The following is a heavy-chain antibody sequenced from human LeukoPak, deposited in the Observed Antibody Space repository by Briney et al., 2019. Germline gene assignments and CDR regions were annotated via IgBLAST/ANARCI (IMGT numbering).Heavy chain of an antibody. D-gene: IGHD6-19*01. CDR1: GFTFDDYA. Sequence: GRSPRLSCAASGFTFDDYAMHWVRHAPGKGLEWVSGISWNSGSIGYADSVKGRFTISRDNAKNSLYLQMNSLRAEDMALYYCAKGNRQWLNLNWFDPWGQGTLVTVSS. V-gene: IGHV3-9*03. J-gene: IGHJ5*02. CDR2: ISWNSGSI. CDR3: AKGNRQWLNLNWFDP.